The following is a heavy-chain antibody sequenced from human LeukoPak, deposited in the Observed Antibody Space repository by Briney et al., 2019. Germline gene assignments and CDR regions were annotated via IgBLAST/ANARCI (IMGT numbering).Heavy chain of an antibody. J-gene: IGHJ4*02. CDR3: ARHPYYDFWSGYYDY. Sequence: SVKVSCKASGYTFTSYGISWVRQAPGQGLEWMGGIIPIFGTANYAQKFQGRVTITADESTSTAYMELSSLRSEDTAVYYCARHPYYDFWSGYYDYWGQGTLVTVSS. CDR2: IIPIFGTA. V-gene: IGHV1-69*13. D-gene: IGHD3-3*01. CDR1: GYTFTSYG.